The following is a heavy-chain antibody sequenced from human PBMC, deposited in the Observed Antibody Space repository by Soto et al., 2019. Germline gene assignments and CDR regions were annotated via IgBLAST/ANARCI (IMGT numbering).Heavy chain of an antibody. CDR2: ITGRGDAT. CDR3: VGGGPRANYAFDI. D-gene: IGHD3-16*01. CDR1: GFTFTIYT. V-gene: IGHV3-23*01. Sequence: EVQLLESGGGLVQPGGSLRLSCAASGFTFTIYTMTWVRQAPGKGLAWVSSITGRGDATYYADSVKGHFTISRDNSENTVYLQMNTLRAEDTAVYYCVGGGPRANYAFDIWGQGTLVTVSS. J-gene: IGHJ3*02.